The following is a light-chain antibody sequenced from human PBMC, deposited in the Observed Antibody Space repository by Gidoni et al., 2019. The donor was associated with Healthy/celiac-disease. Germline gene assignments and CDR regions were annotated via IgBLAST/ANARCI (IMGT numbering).Light chain of an antibody. V-gene: IGKV4-1*01. CDR3: QQYDSIPLT. CDR1: QSVLYSSNNKNY. J-gene: IGKJ5*01. CDR2: WAS. Sequence: DIMLTQSPDSLAVFLGERATINCTSSQSVLYSSNNKNYLAWYQQKPGQVPKLLIYWASTRESGVPDRFSGSGSGTDFTLTISSLQAEDMAIYYCQQYDSIPLTFGQGTRLEIK.